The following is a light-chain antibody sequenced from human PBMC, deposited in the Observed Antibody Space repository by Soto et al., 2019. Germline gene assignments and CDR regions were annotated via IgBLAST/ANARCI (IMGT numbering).Light chain of an antibody. V-gene: IGKV1-9*01. CDR1: QTISTW. CDR2: DAS. Sequence: GDRVTITCRASQTISTWMAWYQQKPGKAPKLLVYDASTLQSGVASRFSGSGSGTEFTLTISSLQPEDFATYYCLQHNSYPWTFGQGTKVDIK. J-gene: IGKJ1*01. CDR3: LQHNSYPWT.